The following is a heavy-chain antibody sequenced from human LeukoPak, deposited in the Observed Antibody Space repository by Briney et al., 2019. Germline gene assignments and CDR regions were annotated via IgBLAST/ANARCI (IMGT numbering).Heavy chain of an antibody. CDR3: ARVPAAMPDAFDI. CDR1: GGSISSGGSY. CDR2: IYHSGST. D-gene: IGHD2-2*01. V-gene: IGHV4-30-2*01. J-gene: IGHJ3*02. Sequence: SETLSLTCTVSGGSISSGGSYWSWIRQPPGKGLEWIGYIYHSGSTYYNPSLKSRVTISVDRSKNQFSLKLSSVTAADTAVYYCARVPAAMPDAFDIWGQGTMVTVSS.